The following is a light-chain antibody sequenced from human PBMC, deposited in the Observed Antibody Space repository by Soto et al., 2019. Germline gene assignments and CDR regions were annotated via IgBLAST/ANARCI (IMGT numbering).Light chain of an antibody. Sequence: QSVLTQPPSVSGAPGQRVTISCAGTSSNIGAGYDVHWYHQLPGTAPKLLIFGNNNRPSGVAARFSASRSGTSASLAITGLQAEDEADYYSQSFDTNLGGSVFGGGTQVTVL. V-gene: IGLV1-40*01. CDR1: SSNIGAGYD. J-gene: IGLJ3*02. CDR3: QSFDTNLGGSV. CDR2: GNN.